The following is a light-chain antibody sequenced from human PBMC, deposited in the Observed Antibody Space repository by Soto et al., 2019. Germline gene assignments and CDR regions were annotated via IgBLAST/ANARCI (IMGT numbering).Light chain of an antibody. CDR3: QQIYSFHLT. V-gene: IGKV1-39*01. Sequence: DIQMTQSPSSLSASLGDRITITCRSSESIGSFLNWYQHVPGKAPRLLIFAASTLQRGVSSRISGSGSGTDFTLTISSLQPEDFATYCCQQIYSFHLTIGRVTNVDIK. CDR1: ESIGSF. CDR2: AAS. J-gene: IGKJ3*01.